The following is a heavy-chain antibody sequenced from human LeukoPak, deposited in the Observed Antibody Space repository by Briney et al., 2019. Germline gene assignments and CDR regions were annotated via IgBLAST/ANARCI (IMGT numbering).Heavy chain of an antibody. CDR3: ARGGSGSYSAFDI. CDR1: GDSISSYY. CDR2: ISTSGST. D-gene: IGHD1-26*01. J-gene: IGHJ3*02. Sequence: SETLSLNCTVSGDSISSYYWTWIRQPAGKGLDWIGRISTSGSTNYNPSLKSRVTMSLDTSKNQFSLKLSSVTAADTAVYHCARGGSGSYSAFDIWGQGTMVTVSS. V-gene: IGHV4-4*07.